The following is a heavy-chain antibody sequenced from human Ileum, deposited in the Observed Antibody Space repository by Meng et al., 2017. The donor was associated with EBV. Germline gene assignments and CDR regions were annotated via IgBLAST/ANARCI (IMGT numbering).Heavy chain of an antibody. J-gene: IGHJ4*02. D-gene: IGHD1-14*01. CDR3: ARGRRNEPLFDY. Sequence: QVQLVQSGAEGKKPGSSVKVACKTSGGSFSTHTFSWVRQAPGQGLGWMGGLIAVFDKTKAAPRFQDRVTFTADESTSTAYIELGSLTFDDTAVYFCARGRRNEPLFDYWGQGTLVTVSS. V-gene: IGHV1-69*13. CDR2: LIAVFDKT. CDR1: GGSFSTHT.